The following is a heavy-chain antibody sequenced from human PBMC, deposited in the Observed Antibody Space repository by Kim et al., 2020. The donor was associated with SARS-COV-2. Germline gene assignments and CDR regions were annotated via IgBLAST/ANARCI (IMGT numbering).Heavy chain of an antibody. V-gene: IGHV3-21*01. J-gene: IGHJ3*02. CDR3: ARDGRGELDAFDI. CDR2: ISSSSSYI. CDR1: GFTFSSYS. D-gene: IGHD3-10*01. Sequence: GGSLRLSCAASGFTFSSYSMNWVRQAPGKGLEWVSSISSSSSYIYYADSVKGRCTISRDNAKNSLYLQMNSLRAEDTAVYYCARDGRGELDAFDIWGQGTMVTVSS.